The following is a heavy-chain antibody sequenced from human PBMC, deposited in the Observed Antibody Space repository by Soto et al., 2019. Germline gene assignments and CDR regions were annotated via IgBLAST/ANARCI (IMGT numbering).Heavy chain of an antibody. CDR3: AKKNPPGDSNKAWLDP. Sequence: QVQLLQSGTELRQPGSSVTISCTPSGGTFVSSAFAWVRQAPGGRIEWMGGIIPILGTTKYAEKFLGRLTIRADASSRTAFLELSSLKVDDTAVYFCAKKNPPGDSNKAWLDPWGQGTRVTVSP. V-gene: IGHV1-69*01. J-gene: IGHJ5*02. CDR2: IIPILGTT. D-gene: IGHD2-8*01. CDR1: GGTFVSSA.